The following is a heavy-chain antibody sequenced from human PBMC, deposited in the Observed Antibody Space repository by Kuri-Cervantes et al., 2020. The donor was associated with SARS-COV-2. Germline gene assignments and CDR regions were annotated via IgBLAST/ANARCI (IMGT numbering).Heavy chain of an antibody. CDR1: GFTFSSYS. D-gene: IGHD6-13*01. CDR2: ISSTSSYI. J-gene: IGHJ6*03. CDR3: ARDCSSPYKYYYYYYMDV. Sequence: GESLKISCAASGFTFSSYSVNWVRQAPGKGLEWVSSISSTSSYIYYADSVKGRFTISRDNAKNSLYLQMNSLRAEDTAVYYCARDCSSPYKYYYYYYMDVWGKGTTVTVSS. V-gene: IGHV3-21*01.